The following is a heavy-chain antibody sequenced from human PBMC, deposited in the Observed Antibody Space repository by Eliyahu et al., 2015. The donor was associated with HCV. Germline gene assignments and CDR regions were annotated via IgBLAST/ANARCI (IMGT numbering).Heavy chain of an antibody. V-gene: IGHV3-30*18. J-gene: IGHJ4*02. D-gene: IGHD6-13*01. Sequence: WVAVISYDGSNKYYADSVKGRFTISRDNSKNTLYLQMNSLRAEDTAVYYCAKRAVIAAAGPIDYWGQGTLVTVSS. CDR3: AKRAVIAAAGPIDY. CDR2: ISYDGSNK.